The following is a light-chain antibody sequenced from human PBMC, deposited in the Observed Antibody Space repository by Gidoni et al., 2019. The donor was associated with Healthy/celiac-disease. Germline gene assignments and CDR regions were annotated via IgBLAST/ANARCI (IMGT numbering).Light chain of an antibody. V-gene: IGKV3-15*01. CDR3: QQYNNWPPWT. CDR1: QSVSSN. CDR2: GAS. Sequence: SQSVSSNLAWYQQKPGQAPRLLIYGASTRATGIPARFSGSGSGTEFTLTISSLQSEDFAVYYCQQYNNWPPWTFGQGTKVEIK. J-gene: IGKJ1*01.